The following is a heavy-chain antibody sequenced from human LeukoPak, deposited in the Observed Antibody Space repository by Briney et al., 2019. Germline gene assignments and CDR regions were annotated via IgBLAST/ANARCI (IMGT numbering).Heavy chain of an antibody. CDR2: INPNSGGT. CDR3: ARANVDYGDYGDAFDI. Sequence: ASVTVSCKASVYTFTGYYMHWVRQAPGQGLEWMGWINPNSGGTNYAQKFQGRVTMTRDTSISTAYMELSRLRSDDTAVYYCARANVDYGDYGDAFDIWGQGTMVTVSS. J-gene: IGHJ3*02. CDR1: VYTFTGYY. V-gene: IGHV1-2*02. D-gene: IGHD4-17*01.